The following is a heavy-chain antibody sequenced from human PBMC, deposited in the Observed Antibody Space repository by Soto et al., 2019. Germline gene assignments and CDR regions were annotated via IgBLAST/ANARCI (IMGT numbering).Heavy chain of an antibody. CDR2: IWYDGSSQ. Sequence: PGGSLRLSCEASGFTFRNSGMEWIRQAPGKGLEWVARIWYDGSSQYYADSVKGRFTISRDNSKNTLYMEMNSVRVEDTAVYYCARGFARSSGWLDAFDIWGQGTMVTVSS. CDR3: ARGFARSSGWLDAFDI. J-gene: IGHJ3*02. CDR1: GFTFRNSG. V-gene: IGHV3-30*02. D-gene: IGHD6-19*01.